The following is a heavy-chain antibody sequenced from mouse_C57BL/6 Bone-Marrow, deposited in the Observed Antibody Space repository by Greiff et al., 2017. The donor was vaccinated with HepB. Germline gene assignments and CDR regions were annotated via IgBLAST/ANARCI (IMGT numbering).Heavy chain of an antibody. Sequence: QVQLQQSGAELARPGASVKLSCKASGYTFTSYGISWVKQSTGQGLEWIGEIYPRSGNTYYNEKFKGKATLTADKSSSTAYMALRSLTSEDSAVYFCAREGPRNDGGWDFDVWGTGTTVTVSS. V-gene: IGHV1-81*01. J-gene: IGHJ1*03. CDR1: GYTFTSYG. CDR3: AREGPRNDGGWDFDV. D-gene: IGHD2-1*01. CDR2: IYPRSGNT.